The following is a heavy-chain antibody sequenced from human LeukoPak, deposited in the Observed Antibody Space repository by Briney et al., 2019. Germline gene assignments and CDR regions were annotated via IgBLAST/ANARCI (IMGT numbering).Heavy chain of an antibody. V-gene: IGHV3-33*01. Sequence: GRSLRLSCVASGFTFSRYGMHWVRQAPGKALEWLSVIWYDGSIKNYADSVRGRSTISRETSKNTLHLQMNSLRAEDTAVYYSARVGRGAYCGGDCYSDDAFDVWGQGTMVTVSS. J-gene: IGHJ3*01. CDR3: ARVGRGAYCGGDCYSDDAFDV. CDR2: IWYDGSIK. CDR1: GFTFSRYG. D-gene: IGHD2-21*02.